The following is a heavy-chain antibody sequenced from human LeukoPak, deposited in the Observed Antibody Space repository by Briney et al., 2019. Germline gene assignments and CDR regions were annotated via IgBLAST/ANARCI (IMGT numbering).Heavy chain of an antibody. J-gene: IGHJ4*02. Sequence: GGSLRLSCAASGFTFSSYGMHWVRQAPGKGLEWVAVIWYDGSNKYYADSVKGRFTISRDNSKNTLYLQMNSLRAEDTAVYYCARDSAGGEFDYWGQGTLVTVSS. CDR1: GFTFSSYG. V-gene: IGHV3-33*01. CDR2: IWYDGSNK. CDR3: ARDSAGGEFDY. D-gene: IGHD2-8*02.